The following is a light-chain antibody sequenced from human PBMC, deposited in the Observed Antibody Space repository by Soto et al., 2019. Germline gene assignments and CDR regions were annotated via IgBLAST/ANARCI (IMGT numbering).Light chain of an antibody. J-gene: IGKJ5*01. CDR3: QQYDSWPMT. Sequence: VIMTQSPVTLSVSSGEGATLSCRASYNVNSNLALYQQKPGQAPGLLISRASTRATGIAARFSGSGSGTEFTLTIASLQSEDSAVYYCQQYDSWPMTFGQGTRPDIK. CDR1: YNVNSN. V-gene: IGKV3-15*01. CDR2: RAS.